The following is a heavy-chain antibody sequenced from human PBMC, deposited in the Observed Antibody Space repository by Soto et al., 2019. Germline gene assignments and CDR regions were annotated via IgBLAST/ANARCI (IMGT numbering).Heavy chain of an antibody. Sequence: ASVKVSCKVSGYTLTELSMHWVRQAPGKGLEWMGGFDPEDGETIYAQKFQGRVTMTEDTSTDTAYMELSSLRSEDTAVYYCATHTAMALDDSVFGYFQHWGQGTLVTVSS. J-gene: IGHJ1*01. CDR1: GYTLTELS. CDR2: FDPEDGET. CDR3: ATHTAMALDDSVFGYFQH. D-gene: IGHD5-18*01. V-gene: IGHV1-24*01.